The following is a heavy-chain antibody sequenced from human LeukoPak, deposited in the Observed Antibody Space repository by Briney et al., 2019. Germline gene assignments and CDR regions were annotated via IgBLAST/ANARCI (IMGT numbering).Heavy chain of an antibody. CDR3: AKSNDWSGMYYFDY. CDR2: ISGSDGST. CDR1: GFAFRSYA. Sequence: GGSLRLSCAASGFAFRSYAMSWVRQAPGKGLEWVSTISGSDGSTYYADSVKGRFTISRDNSKNTLYLQMNSLRAEDTAVYYCAKSNDWSGMYYFDYWGQGTLVTVSS. D-gene: IGHD2-8*02. V-gene: IGHV3-23*01. J-gene: IGHJ4*02.